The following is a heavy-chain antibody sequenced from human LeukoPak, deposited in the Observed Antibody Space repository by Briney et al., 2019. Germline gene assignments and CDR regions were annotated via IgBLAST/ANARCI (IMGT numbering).Heavy chain of an antibody. CDR3: ARDIVVVPAAVGYYYGMDV. J-gene: IGHJ6*02. Sequence: GGSLRLSCAASGFTFSSYSMNWVRQAPGKGLEWVSSISSSSSYIYYADSVKGRFTISRDNAKNSLYLQMNSLRAEDTAVYYCARDIVVVPAAVGYYYGMDVWGQGTTVTVSS. CDR2: ISSSSSYI. CDR1: GFTFSSYS. D-gene: IGHD2-2*01. V-gene: IGHV3-21*01.